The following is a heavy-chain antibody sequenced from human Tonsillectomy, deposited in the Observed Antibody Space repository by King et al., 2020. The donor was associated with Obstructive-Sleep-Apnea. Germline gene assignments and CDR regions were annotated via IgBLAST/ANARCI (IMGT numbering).Heavy chain of an antibody. D-gene: IGHD6-13*01. CDR2: INHSGST. V-gene: IGHV4-34*01. J-gene: IGHJ6*02. Sequence: VQLQQWGAGLLKPSEPLSLTCAVYGGSFSGYYWSWIRQPPGKGLEWIGEINHSGSTNYNPSLKSRVTISVDTSKNQFSLKLSSVTAADTAVYYCARAAASYYYGMDVWGQGTTVTVSS. CDR3: ARAAASYYYGMDV. CDR1: GGSFSGYY.